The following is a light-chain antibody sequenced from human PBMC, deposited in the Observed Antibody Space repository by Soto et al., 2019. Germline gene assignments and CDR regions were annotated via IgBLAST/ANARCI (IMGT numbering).Light chain of an antibody. J-gene: IGKJ1*01. CDR1: QSVSNN. Sequence: EIVMTQSPGTLSVSPGERATLSCRASQSVSNNVAWYQRKPGQAPRLLFSGASTRATGVPATFSGSGSGTDFTLTISSLQSADFAVYYCQQYNNWPPTFGQGTGVEVK. V-gene: IGKV3-15*01. CDR2: GAS. CDR3: QQYNNWPPT.